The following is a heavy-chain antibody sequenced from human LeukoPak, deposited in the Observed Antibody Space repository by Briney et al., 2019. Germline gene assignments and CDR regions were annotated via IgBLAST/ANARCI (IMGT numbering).Heavy chain of an antibody. CDR3: ARDRTLLKASDI. D-gene: IGHD1/OR15-1a*01. CDR2: ISSSGATM. J-gene: IGHJ3*02. CDR1: GFTFSNFY. Sequence: GGSLRLSCAVSGFTFSNFYMSWIRQAPGKGLEWVAYISSSGATMYYADSVKGRFTIARDNAKNSLYLQMNSLRAEDTAVYYCARDRTLLKASDIWGQGTMVTVSS. V-gene: IGHV3-11*04.